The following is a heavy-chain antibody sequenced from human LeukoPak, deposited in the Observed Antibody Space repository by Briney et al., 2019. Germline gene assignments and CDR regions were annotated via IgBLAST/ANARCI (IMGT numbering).Heavy chain of an antibody. V-gene: IGHV4-61*01. D-gene: IGHD6-6*01. Sequence: NPSETLSLTCTVSGGSVSSRSFYWSWIRQPPGKGLEWIGVIYYTGSTYYNPSLKSRVTISVDMSKNQFSLKLSSVTAADTAVYYCARGLTSYSRSSYWFDPWGQGTLVTVSS. CDR3: ARGLTSYSRSSYWFDP. J-gene: IGHJ5*02. CDR2: IYYTGST. CDR1: GGSVSSRSFY.